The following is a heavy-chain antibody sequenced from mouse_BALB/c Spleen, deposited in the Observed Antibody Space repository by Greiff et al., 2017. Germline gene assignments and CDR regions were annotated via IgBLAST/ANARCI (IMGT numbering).Heavy chain of an antibody. V-gene: IGHV2-6-7*01. Sequence: QVQLKESGPGLVAPSQSLSITCTVSGFSLTGYGVNWVRQPPGKGLEWLGMIWGDGSTDYNSALKSRLSISKDNSKSQVFLKMNSLQTDDTARYYCARDHDGYRNYYAMDYWGQGTSVTVSS. CDR2: IWGDGST. J-gene: IGHJ4*01. CDR1: GFSLTGYG. CDR3: ARDHDGYRNYYAMDY. D-gene: IGHD2-3*01.